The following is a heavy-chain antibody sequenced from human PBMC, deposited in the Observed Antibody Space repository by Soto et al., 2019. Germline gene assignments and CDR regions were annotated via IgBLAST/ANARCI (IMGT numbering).Heavy chain of an antibody. CDR2: IYPGDSDT. V-gene: IGHV5-51*01. CDR3: TRLISPVAARPS. CDR1: GYIFTDYW. J-gene: IGHJ4*02. Sequence: GASLKISSKGSGYIFTDYWIAWVRQMPGKAPEWMGIIYPGDSDTRYSPSFKGQVTISADTSINTAYLQWSSLKASDTAMYYCTRLISPVAARPSWGQGTLVAVSS. D-gene: IGHD2-15*01.